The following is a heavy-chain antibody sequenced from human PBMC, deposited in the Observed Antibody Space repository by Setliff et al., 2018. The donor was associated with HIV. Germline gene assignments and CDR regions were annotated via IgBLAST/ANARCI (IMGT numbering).Heavy chain of an antibody. D-gene: IGHD2-21*02. J-gene: IGHJ3*02. CDR3: SRSGIGYGGDSNTFDI. CDR1: GDSITGSHYY. V-gene: IGHV4-39*01. CDR2: IHYSGST. Sequence: SETLSLTCTVSGDSITGSHYYWGWIRQPPGKGLEWIASIHYSGSTYDSPSVRSRVAIFVDTSKNQFSLRLNSVTATDAAMYYCSRSGIGYGGDSNTFDIWGQGTSVTVSS.